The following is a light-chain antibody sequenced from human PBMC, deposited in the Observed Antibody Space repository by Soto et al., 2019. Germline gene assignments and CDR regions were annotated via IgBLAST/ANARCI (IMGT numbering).Light chain of an antibody. V-gene: IGKV3-20*01. CDR2: GAS. CDR1: QSVSSSY. Sequence: EIVLTQSPGTLSLSPGERATLSCRASQSVSSSYLAWYQQKPGQAPRLLIYGASSMATGIPDRFSGSGAGTDFTMTISRLEPEDFAVYYCQQHGSWAFTFGPGTKVDIK. J-gene: IGKJ3*01. CDR3: QQHGSWAFT.